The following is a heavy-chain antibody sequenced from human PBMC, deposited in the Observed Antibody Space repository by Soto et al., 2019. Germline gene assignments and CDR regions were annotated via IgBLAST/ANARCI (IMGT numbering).Heavy chain of an antibody. CDR1: GFTFSSYG. CDR3: ARLYGDYAMEWFDP. CDR2: ISYDGSNK. V-gene: IGHV3-30*03. D-gene: IGHD4-17*01. J-gene: IGHJ5*02. Sequence: GGSLRLSWAASGFTFSSYGMHWVRQAPGKGLEWVAVISYDGSNKYYADSVKGRFTISRDNSKNTLYLQMNSLRAEDTAVYYCARLYGDYAMEWFDPWGQGTLVTVSS.